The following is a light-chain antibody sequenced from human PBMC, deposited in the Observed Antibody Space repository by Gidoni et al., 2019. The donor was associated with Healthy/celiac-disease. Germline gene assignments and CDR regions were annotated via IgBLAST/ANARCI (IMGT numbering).Light chain of an antibody. CDR3: QQYGSSSWT. Sequence: EIVLTQSPGTLSLSPGERAALSCRASQSVSSSYLAWYQQKPRQAPRLLIYGASSRATCIPDRFSGSGSGTDFTLTISRLEPEDFAVYYCQQYGSSSWTFGQGTKVEIK. CDR1: QSVSSSY. J-gene: IGKJ1*01. CDR2: GAS. V-gene: IGKV3-20*01.